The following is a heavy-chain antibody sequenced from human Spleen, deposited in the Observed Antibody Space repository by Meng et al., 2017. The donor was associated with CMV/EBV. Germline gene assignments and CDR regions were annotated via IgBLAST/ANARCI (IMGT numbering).Heavy chain of an antibody. V-gene: IGHV3-66*01. J-gene: IGHJ4*02. CDR3: ARDSHVANTASDY. D-gene: IGHD5-18*01. CDR2: IYAGGTT. Sequence: GGSLRLSCAASGFNVSTNYMSWVRQAPGKGLEWVSVIYAGGTTYYSDSVKGRFTVSRDKSKNTLYLQMNSLRAEDTAVYYCARDSHVANTASDYWGQGTMVTVSS. CDR1: GFNVSTNY.